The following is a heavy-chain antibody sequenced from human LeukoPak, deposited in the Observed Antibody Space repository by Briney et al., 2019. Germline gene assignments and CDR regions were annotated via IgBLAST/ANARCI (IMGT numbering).Heavy chain of an antibody. Sequence: GASVKVSCKTSGYTFTDYCVHWVRQAPGQGLEWVGWINPNSGSTSYIQKFQGWVTLTRDTSITTVYMEFSRLRSDDTAVYYCARARDYCTSTRCYSPHHYGIDVWGQGTTVIVSS. D-gene: IGHD2-2*02. V-gene: IGHV1-2*04. CDR2: INPNSGST. CDR1: GYTFTDYC. J-gene: IGHJ6*02. CDR3: ARARDYCTSTRCYSPHHYGIDV.